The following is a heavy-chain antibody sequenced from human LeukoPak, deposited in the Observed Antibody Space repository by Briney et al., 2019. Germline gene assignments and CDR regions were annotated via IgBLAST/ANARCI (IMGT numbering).Heavy chain of an antibody. Sequence: ASVKVSCKASGYTFTSYYMHWVRQAPGQGREWMGIINPSGGSTSYAQKLQGRVTMTRDTSISTAYMELSRLRSDDTAVYYCARTRIAARRFDYWGQGTLVTVSS. V-gene: IGHV1-46*01. J-gene: IGHJ4*02. CDR2: INPSGGST. CDR1: GYTFTSYY. CDR3: ARTRIAARRFDY. D-gene: IGHD6-6*01.